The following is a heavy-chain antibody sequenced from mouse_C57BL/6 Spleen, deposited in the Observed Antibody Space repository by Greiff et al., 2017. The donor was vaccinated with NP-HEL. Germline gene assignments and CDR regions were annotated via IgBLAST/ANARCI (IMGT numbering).Heavy chain of an antibody. CDR2: ISSGSSTI. CDR3: ARGLTGLFDY. D-gene: IGHD4-1*01. V-gene: IGHV5-17*01. J-gene: IGHJ2*01. Sequence: EVMLVESGGGLVKPGGSLKLSCAASGFTFSDYGMHWVRQAPEKGLEWVAYISSGSSTIYYADTVKGRFTISRDNAKNTLFLQMTSLRSEDTAMYYCARGLTGLFDYWGQGTTLTVSS. CDR1: GFTFSDYG.